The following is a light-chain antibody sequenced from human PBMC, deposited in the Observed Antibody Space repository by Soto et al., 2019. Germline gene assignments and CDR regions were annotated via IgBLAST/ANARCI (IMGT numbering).Light chain of an antibody. CDR1: QSVLYSSKNKNC. Sequence: DIVMTQSPDSLAVSLGERATINCKSSQSVLYSSKNKNCLAWYQQKPGQPPRLLIYWASTRESGVPDRFSGSGSGTDFTLTISSLQAEDVAVYYCQQYYSTLWTFGQGTKVEIK. CDR2: WAS. V-gene: IGKV4-1*01. J-gene: IGKJ1*01. CDR3: QQYYSTLWT.